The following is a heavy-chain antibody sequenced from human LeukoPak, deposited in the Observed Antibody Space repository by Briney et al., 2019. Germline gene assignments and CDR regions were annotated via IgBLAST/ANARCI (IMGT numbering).Heavy chain of an antibody. CDR2: INHSGST. D-gene: IGHD2-2*01. V-gene: IGHV4-34*01. CDR3: ARGEVRCSSTSCYVGWFDP. Sequence: SETLSLTXAVYGGSFSGYYWSWIRQPRGKGLEWIGEINHSGSTNYNPSLKSRVTISVDTSKNQFSLKLSSVTAADTAVYYCARGEVRCSSTSCYVGWFDPWGQGTLVTVSS. J-gene: IGHJ5*02. CDR1: GGSFSGYY.